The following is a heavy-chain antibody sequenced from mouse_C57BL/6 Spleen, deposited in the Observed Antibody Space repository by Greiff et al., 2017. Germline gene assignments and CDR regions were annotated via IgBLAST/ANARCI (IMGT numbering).Heavy chain of an antibody. V-gene: IGHV1-69*01. J-gene: IGHJ2*01. Sequence: QVQLKEPGAELVMPGASVKLSCKASGYTFTSYWMHWVKQRPGQGLEWIGEIDPSDSYTNYNQKFKGKSTLTVDKSSSTAYMQLSSLTSEDSAVYYWARRDDYDGLYWGQGTTLTVSS. CDR1: GYTFTSYW. D-gene: IGHD2-4*01. CDR2: IDPSDSYT. CDR3: ARRDDYDGLY.